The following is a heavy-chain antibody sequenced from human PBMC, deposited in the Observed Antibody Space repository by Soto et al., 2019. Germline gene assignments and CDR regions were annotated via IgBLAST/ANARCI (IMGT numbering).Heavy chain of an antibody. D-gene: IGHD1-7*01. V-gene: IGHV1-69*13. CDR3: ARDHNWNYFDP. J-gene: IGHJ5*02. CDR2: IIPIFGTA. CDR1: GGTFSSYA. Sequence: RASVKVSCKASGGTFSSYAISWVRQAPGQGLEWMGGIIPIFGTANYAQKFQGRVTITADESTSTAYMELSSLRSEDTAVYYCARDHNWNYFDPWGQGTLVTVSS.